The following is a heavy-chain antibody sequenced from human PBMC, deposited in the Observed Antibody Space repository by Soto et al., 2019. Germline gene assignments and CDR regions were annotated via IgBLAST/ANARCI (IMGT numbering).Heavy chain of an antibody. CDR3: ARDYSVSGRFDH. Sequence: TLSLTCVVSGGSITICGDSWSWIRQPPGKVLEWIGSIHHSVGTHQNPSLQSRVTMSIDRSKNQFSLTRTSVTAADTAGYYSARDYSVSGRFDHWGQGTLDTVSS. D-gene: IGHD3-10*01. CDR1: GGSITICGDS. V-gene: IGHV4-30-2*01. CDR2: IHHSVGT. J-gene: IGHJ4*02.